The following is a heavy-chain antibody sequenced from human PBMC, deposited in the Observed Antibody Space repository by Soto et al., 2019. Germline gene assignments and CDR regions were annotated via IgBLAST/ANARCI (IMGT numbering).Heavy chain of an antibody. CDR1: GFTFSSYS. CDR2: VSSSSNYI. V-gene: IGHV3-21*01. CDR3: ASQHYYDSSGYYVVY. D-gene: IGHD3-22*01. J-gene: IGHJ4*02. Sequence: GGSLRLSCAASGFTFSSYSMNWVRQAPGKGLEWVSSVSSSSNYIYYADSVKGRFTISRDNAKNSLFLQVNSLRAEDTAVYYCASQHYYDSSGYYVVYWGQGTLVTVSS.